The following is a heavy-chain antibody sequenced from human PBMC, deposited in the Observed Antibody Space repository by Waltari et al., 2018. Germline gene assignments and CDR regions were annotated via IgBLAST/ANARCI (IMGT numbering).Heavy chain of an antibody. J-gene: IGHJ5*02. D-gene: IGHD3-3*01. CDR3: ARELEGIFGVVKANWFDP. V-gene: IGHV4-39*07. Sequence: QLQLQESGPGLVRPSETLSLTCTVSGGSISSSSYYWGWIRQPPGKGLEWIGSIYYSGSTYYNPSLKSRVTISVDTSKNQFSLKLSSVTAADTAVYYCARELEGIFGVVKANWFDPWGQGTLVTVSS. CDR2: IYYSGST. CDR1: GGSISSSSYY.